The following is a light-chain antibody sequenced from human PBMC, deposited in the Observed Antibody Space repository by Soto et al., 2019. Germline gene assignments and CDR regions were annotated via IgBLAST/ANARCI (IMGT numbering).Light chain of an antibody. Sequence: EIVLTQSPGTLSLSPGERATLSCRASQSVSNNYLAWFQHKPGQPPRLVIYGASNRATGIPDRFLGSGSGTDVTLSISRLEPEDFAVYFGQQYGSSPRTFGQGTKVEIK. CDR1: QSVSNNY. CDR3: QQYGSSPRT. CDR2: GAS. J-gene: IGKJ1*01. V-gene: IGKV3-20*01.